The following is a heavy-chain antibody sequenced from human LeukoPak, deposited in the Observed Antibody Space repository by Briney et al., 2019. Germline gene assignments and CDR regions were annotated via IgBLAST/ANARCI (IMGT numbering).Heavy chain of an antibody. D-gene: IGHD3-22*01. CDR1: GFAFSSYA. J-gene: IGHJ4*02. CDR2: ISGSGGST. Sequence: GGSLRLSCAASGFAFSSYAMSWVRQAPGKGLEWVSAISGSGGSTYYADSVKGRFTISRDNSKNMLYLQMNSLRAEDTAGYYCARADHDNSGYYDYWGQGTLVTVSS. CDR3: ARADHDNSGYYDY. V-gene: IGHV3-23*01.